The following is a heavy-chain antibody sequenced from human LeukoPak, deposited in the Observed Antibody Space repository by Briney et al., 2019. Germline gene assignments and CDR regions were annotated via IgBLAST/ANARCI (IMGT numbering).Heavy chain of an antibody. Sequence: VASVKVSCKASGYTFTSYGISWVRQAPGQGLEWMGWISAYNGNTNYAQKLQGRVTMTTDTSTSTAYMELRSLRSDDTAMYYCARSGYYYNPALYYYYGMDVWGQGTTVTVSS. J-gene: IGHJ6*02. CDR1: GYTFTSYG. D-gene: IGHD3-22*01. CDR3: ARSGYYYNPALYYYYGMDV. V-gene: IGHV1-18*01. CDR2: ISAYNGNT.